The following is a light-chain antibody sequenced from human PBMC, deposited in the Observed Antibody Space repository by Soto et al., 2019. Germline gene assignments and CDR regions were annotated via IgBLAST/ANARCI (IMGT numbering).Light chain of an antibody. CDR1: QSVAANY. Sequence: EVVVTQSPGTLSLSPGERATLSCRASQSVAANYLAWYQQKRGQAPRLLIYGASSRATGIPDRFSGSGSGTDFTLTISSLEPEDFSVYYCHQYGTAPLTFGPGTKVDIK. J-gene: IGKJ3*01. CDR3: HQYGTAPLT. CDR2: GAS. V-gene: IGKV3-20*01.